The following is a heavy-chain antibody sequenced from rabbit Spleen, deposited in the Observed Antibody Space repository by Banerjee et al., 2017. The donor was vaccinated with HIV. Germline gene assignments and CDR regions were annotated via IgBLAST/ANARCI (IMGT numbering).Heavy chain of an antibody. Sequence: QSLEESGGDLVKPGASLTLTCKASGFDFSSSYYMCWVRQAPGKGLEWIACIYGGSSGSTWYATWAKGRFTISKTSSTTVTLQMTSLTAADTATYFCARGSAAMTMVITGYYLNLWGQGTLVTVS. CDR1: GFDFSSSYY. CDR2: IYGGSSGST. D-gene: IGHD2-1*01. CDR3: ARGSAAMTMVITGYYLNL. J-gene: IGHJ4*01. V-gene: IGHV1S40*01.